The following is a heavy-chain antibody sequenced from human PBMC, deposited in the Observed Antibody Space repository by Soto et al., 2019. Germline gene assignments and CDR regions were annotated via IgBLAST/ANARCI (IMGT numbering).Heavy chain of an antibody. CDR1: GYTFTSYD. J-gene: IGHJ5*02. Sequence: QVPLVQSGAEVKKPGASVKVSCKASGYTFTSYDINWVRQATGQGLEWMGWMNPNSGNTGYAQKFQGRVTMTRNTSISTAYMELSSLRSEDTAVYYCERGKSLPGWFDPWGQGTLVTVSS. CDR3: ERGKSLPGWFDP. D-gene: IGHD7-27*01. V-gene: IGHV1-8*01. CDR2: MNPNSGNT.